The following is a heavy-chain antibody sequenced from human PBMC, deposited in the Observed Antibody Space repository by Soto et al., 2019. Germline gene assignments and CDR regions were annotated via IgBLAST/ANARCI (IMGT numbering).Heavy chain of an antibody. Sequence: GGSLRLSCAASEFTVSSNYMSWVRQAPGKGLEWVSVIDSGGSTYYADSVKGRFTISRDNSKSTLYLQMNSLRAEDTALYYCAKGISYYYYYGMDVWGQGTTVTVSS. CDR1: EFTVSSNY. CDR3: AKGISYYYYYGMDV. J-gene: IGHJ6*02. CDR2: IDSGGST. V-gene: IGHV3-53*01.